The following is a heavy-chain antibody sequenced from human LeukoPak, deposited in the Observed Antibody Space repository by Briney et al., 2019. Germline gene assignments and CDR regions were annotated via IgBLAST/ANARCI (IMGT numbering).Heavy chain of an antibody. CDR3: AGFYYDILTGPRRDAFDI. CDR2: IFYSGST. Sequence: SETLSLTCTVSGGSISSGSYYWSWIRQPAGKGLEWIGNIFYSGSTYYSPSLKSRVTISLDTSRNQFSLKLSSVTAADTAVYYCAGFYYDILTGPRRDAFDIWGQGTMVTVSS. D-gene: IGHD3-9*01. CDR1: GGSISSGSYY. V-gene: IGHV4-61*10. J-gene: IGHJ3*02.